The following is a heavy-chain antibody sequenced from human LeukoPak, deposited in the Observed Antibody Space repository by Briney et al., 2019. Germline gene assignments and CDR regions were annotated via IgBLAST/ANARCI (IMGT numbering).Heavy chain of an antibody. CDR1: GYTFTSYG. V-gene: IGHV1-18*01. CDR3: ARAVTMVERGVGY. D-gene: IGHD4/OR15-4a*01. J-gene: IGHJ4*02. CDR2: ISPYNGNT. Sequence: GAXVKVSCKASGYTFTSYGISWVRQAPGQGIEWMGWISPYNGNTNYAQKFQGRVTMTTDTSTSTAYMELRSLRSDDTAGYFCARAVTMVERGVGYWGQGTLVTVSS.